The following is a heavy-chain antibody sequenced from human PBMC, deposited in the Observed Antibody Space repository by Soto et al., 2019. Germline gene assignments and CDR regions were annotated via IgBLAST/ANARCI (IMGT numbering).Heavy chain of an antibody. CDR3: AKFHYVRNGYGMDV. CDR1: DGSISNGDYY. CDR2: IYYNGDT. Sequence: PSETLSLTCTVADGSISNGDYYWNWVRQHPGKGLEWIGYIYYNGDTYFNPSLQSRVTMLVDTSNNRFSLNLRSVTAADTAVYYCAKFHYVRNGYGMDVWGQGTAVTVSS. J-gene: IGHJ6*02. V-gene: IGHV4-31*03. D-gene: IGHD3-10*02.